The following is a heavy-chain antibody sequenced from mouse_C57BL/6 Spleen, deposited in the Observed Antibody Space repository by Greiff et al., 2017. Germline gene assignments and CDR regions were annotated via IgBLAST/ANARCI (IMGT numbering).Heavy chain of an antibody. CDR3: ARHFYYGNYFAY. J-gene: IGHJ3*01. CDR1: GFTFSSYT. Sequence: EVQLVESGGGLVKPGGSLKLSCAASGFTFSSYTMSWVRQTPETRLEWVATISGGGGNTYYPDSVKGRFTISRYNAKNTLYLQMSSLRSEDTALYYCARHFYYGNYFAYWGQGTLVTVSA. CDR2: ISGGGGNT. D-gene: IGHD2-1*01. V-gene: IGHV5-9*01.